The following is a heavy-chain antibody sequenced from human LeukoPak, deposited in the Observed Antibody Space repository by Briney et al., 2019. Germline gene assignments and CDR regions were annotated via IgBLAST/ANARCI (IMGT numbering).Heavy chain of an antibody. CDR1: GFTFSGSA. V-gene: IGHV3-73*01. J-gene: IGHJ6*02. Sequence: PGGSLRLSCAASGFTFSGSAMHWVRQASGKGLEWVGRITSKANSYATAYAASVKGRFTISRDDSKNTAYLELNSLKTEDTAVYYCTGSGYYDMDVWGQGTSVTVS. CDR3: TGSGYYDMDV. CDR2: ITSKANSYAT.